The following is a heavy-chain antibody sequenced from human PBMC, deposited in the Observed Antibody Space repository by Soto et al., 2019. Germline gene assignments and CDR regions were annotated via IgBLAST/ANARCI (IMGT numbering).Heavy chain of an antibody. J-gene: IGHJ4*02. Sequence: QVQLVQSGAEVKKPGSSVKVSCKASGGTFSSYAISWVRQAPGQGLEWMGGIIPIFGTANYAPKFQGRVTITADESTSTAYMELSSLRSEDTAVYYCAREVANYGDYTGYGYFDYWGQGTLVTVSS. CDR1: GGTFSSYA. CDR2: IIPIFGTA. D-gene: IGHD4-17*01. V-gene: IGHV1-69*01. CDR3: AREVANYGDYTGYGYFDY.